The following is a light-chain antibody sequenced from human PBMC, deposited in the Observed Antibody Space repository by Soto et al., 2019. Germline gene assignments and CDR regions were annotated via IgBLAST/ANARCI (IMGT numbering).Light chain of an antibody. CDR3: QQSYRTPIT. Sequence: GDRVTITCLTSQTISTYLNWYQHKPGKAPEVLIYAASNLQSGVPSRFSGSGSGTDFTLTISSLQPADSATYYCQQSYRTPITFGQGTRLEIK. V-gene: IGKV1-39*01. CDR1: QTISTY. J-gene: IGKJ5*01. CDR2: AAS.